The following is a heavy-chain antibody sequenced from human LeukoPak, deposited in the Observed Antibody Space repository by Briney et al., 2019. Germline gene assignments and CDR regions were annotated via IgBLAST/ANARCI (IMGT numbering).Heavy chain of an antibody. J-gene: IGHJ3*02. CDR2: IKPSGSEK. CDR1: GFTFRSYW. V-gene: IGHV3-7*01. CDR3: ARDLDTYVVLTAYVTFDI. D-gene: IGHD2-21*02. Sequence: GGSLRLSCAASGFTFRSYWMSWVRQAPEKGLEWVANIKPSGSEKHYADSVEGRFTISRDNAKNSLYLQMNSLRAEDTAVYYCARDLDTYVVLTAYVTFDIWGQGTMVTVSS.